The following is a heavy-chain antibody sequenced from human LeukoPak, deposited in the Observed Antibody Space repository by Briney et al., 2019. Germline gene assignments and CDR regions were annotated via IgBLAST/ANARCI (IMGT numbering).Heavy chain of an antibody. CDR2: IYHSGST. CDR3: ARAVGTSRNFFDY. D-gene: IGHD4-23*01. Sequence: SETLSLTCTVSGYSISSGFYWGWIRQPPGKGLECIGSIYHSGSTYYNPSLKSRVTISVDTSKNQFSLNLSPVTAADTAMYYCARAVGTSRNFFDYWGQGTLVTVSS. J-gene: IGHJ4*02. V-gene: IGHV4-38-2*02. CDR1: GYSISSGFY.